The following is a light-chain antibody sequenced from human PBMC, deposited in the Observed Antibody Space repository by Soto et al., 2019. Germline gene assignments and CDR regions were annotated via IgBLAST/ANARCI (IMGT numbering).Light chain of an antibody. CDR3: QQRSNWLIT. J-gene: IGKJ5*01. V-gene: IGKV3-11*01. CDR1: QSVSSY. Sequence: EIVLTQSPATLSLSPGERATPSCRASQSVSSYLAWYQQKPGQAPRLLIYDASNRATGIPARFIGSGSGTDLTLTISSLEPADFAVYYCQQRSNWLITFGQGTRLEI. CDR2: DAS.